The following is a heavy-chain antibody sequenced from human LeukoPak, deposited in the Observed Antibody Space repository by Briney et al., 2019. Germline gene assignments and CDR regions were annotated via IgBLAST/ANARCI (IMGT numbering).Heavy chain of an antibody. CDR1: GFTFSSYS. V-gene: IGHV3-48*01. CDR3: ARDRVVAATPRSYYYYYGMDV. J-gene: IGHJ6*02. CDR2: ISSSSSTI. D-gene: IGHD2-15*01. Sequence: GGSLRLSCAASGFTFSSYSMNWVRQAPGKGLEWVSYISSSSSTIYYADSVKGRFTTSRDNAKNSLYLQMNSLRAEDTAVYYCARDRVVAATPRSYYYYYGMDVWGQGTTVTVSS.